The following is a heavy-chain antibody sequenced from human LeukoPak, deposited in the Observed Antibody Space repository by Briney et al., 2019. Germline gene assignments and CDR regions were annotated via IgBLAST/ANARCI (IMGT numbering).Heavy chain of an antibody. Sequence: ASVKVSCKASGYTFINYYMHWVRQAPGQGLEWMGIIHPSGGTTSYAQNFQGRVTMTRDTSTSTVYMELSSLRSEDTAVYYCAREIGPRQLHLWGSAFDYWGQGTLVTVSS. CDR2: IHPSGGTT. V-gene: IGHV1-46*01. J-gene: IGHJ4*02. D-gene: IGHD5-18*01. CDR3: AREIGPRQLHLWGSAFDY. CDR1: GYTFINYY.